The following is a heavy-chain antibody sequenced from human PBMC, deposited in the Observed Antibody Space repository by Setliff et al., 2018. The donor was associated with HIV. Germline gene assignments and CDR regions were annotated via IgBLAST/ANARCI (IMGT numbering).Heavy chain of an antibody. Sequence: PSETLSLTCTVSGDSISSYYWTWIRQPPGKGLDWLGNIYYSGSTNFNPSLKGRVTISLDSSKNQFSLKLSSVTAADTAVYYCARSPYSSSWTGVYYYYYGMDVWGQGTTVTVSS. D-gene: IGHD6-13*01. CDR3: ARSPYSSSWTGVYYYYYGMDV. V-gene: IGHV4-59*08. CDR1: GDSISSYY. CDR2: IYYSGST. J-gene: IGHJ6*02.